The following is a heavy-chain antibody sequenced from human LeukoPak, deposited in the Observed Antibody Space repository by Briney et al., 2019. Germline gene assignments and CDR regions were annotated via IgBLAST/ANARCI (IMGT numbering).Heavy chain of an antibody. CDR2: IYYSGST. Sequence: SETLSLTCTVSGGSISSYYWSWIRQPPGKGLEGSGYIYYSGSTNYNPSLKSRVTISVDTSKNQFSLKLSSVTAADTAVYYCARAEVAGNYYYYYYMDVWGKGTTVTVSS. CDR3: ARAEVAGNYYYYYYMDV. CDR1: GGSISSYY. D-gene: IGHD6-19*01. V-gene: IGHV4-59*01. J-gene: IGHJ6*03.